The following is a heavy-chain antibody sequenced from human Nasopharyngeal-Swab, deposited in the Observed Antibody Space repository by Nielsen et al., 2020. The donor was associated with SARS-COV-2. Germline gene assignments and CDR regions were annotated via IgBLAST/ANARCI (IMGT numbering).Heavy chain of an antibody. CDR2: ISYDGSNK. Sequence: GESLKISCAASGFTFSSYTMHWVRQAPGTGLEWVAVISYDGSNKYYADSVKGRFTISRDISKNTLYLQMNSMRAEDTAVFYCASTTLDSSGYYYAFHYWGRGTLVTVSS. V-gene: IGHV3-30-3*01. CDR1: GFTFSSYT. CDR3: ASTTLDSSGYYYAFHY. J-gene: IGHJ4*02. D-gene: IGHD3-22*01.